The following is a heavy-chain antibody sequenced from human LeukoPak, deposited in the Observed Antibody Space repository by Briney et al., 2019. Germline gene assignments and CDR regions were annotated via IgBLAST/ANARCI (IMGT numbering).Heavy chain of an antibody. CDR2: ISETGGTI. D-gene: IGHD5-18*01. J-gene: IGHJ4*02. Sequence: GGSLRLSCAPSGFTFSNYAMSWVRQAPGKGLEWVSAISETGGTIHYADSVRGRFTISRDNSKNTLYLQMNSLRAEDTAVYYCAKSNSYGSNFDYWGQGTLVTVSS. CDR3: AKSNSYGSNFDY. V-gene: IGHV3-23*01. CDR1: GFTFSNYA.